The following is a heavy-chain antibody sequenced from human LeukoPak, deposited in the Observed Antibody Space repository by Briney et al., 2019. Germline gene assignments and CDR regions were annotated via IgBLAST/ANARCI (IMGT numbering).Heavy chain of an antibody. CDR3: ARDIGARLPGY. V-gene: IGHV4-4*02. D-gene: IGHD6-6*01. Sequence: SETLSLTCAVSGGSISSSNWWSWVRQPPGKGLEWIGEIYHSGSANYNPSLKSRITMLVDKSKNQLSLILSSVTAADTAMYYCARDIGARLPGYWGQGTLVTVSS. J-gene: IGHJ4*02. CDR1: GGSISSSNW. CDR2: IYHSGSA.